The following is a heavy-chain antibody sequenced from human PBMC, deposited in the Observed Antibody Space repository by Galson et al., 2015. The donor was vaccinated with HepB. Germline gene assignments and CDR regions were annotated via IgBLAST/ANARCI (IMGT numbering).Heavy chain of an antibody. CDR2: IYYSGST. CDR1: GGSISSYY. Sequence: ETLSLTCTVSGGSISSYYWSWIRQPPGKGLEWIGYIYYSGSTNYNPSLKSRVTISVDTSKNQFSLKLSSVTAADTAVYYCARHRVSHGSGSYYTTHYYYYGMDVWGQGTTVTVSS. CDR3: ARHRVSHGSGSYYTTHYYYYGMDV. D-gene: IGHD3-10*01. V-gene: IGHV4-59*08. J-gene: IGHJ6*02.